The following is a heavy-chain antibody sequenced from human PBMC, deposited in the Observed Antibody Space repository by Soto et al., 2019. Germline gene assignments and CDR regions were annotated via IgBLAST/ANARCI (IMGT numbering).Heavy chain of an antibody. CDR1: GDSIIGIYP. D-gene: IGHD3-10*01. CDR2: IYHTGTT. V-gene: IGHV4-38-2*01. CDR3: SRTDNVDYYPH. Sequence: SETLSLTCVVSGDSIIGIYPWAWIRQSPGRGLEWIASIYHTGTTYYTPSLESRVTISVDTSKNQFSLWLSSVTAADSAVYFCSRTDNVDYYPHLGQGNLVTVSS. J-gene: IGHJ4*02.